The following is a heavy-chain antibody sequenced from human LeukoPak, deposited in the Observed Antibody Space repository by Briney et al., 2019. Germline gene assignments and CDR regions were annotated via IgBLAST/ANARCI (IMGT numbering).Heavy chain of an antibody. CDR1: GFTFSSFG. J-gene: IGHJ6*02. CDR3: VRDYTAVARDYHHGLDV. D-gene: IGHD5-18*01. CDR2: EWFDGSKK. V-gene: IGHV3-33*01. Sequence: GGSLRLSCKTSGFTFSSFGMHWVRQAPGKGLEWVALEWFDGSKKFYGDPVKGRFTISRDSSKDTLYLQMNSLRAEDTAVYYCVRDYTAVARDYHHGLDVWGQGTTVIVSS.